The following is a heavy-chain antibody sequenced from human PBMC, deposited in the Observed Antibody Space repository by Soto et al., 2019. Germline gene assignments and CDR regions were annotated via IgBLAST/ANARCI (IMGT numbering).Heavy chain of an antibody. J-gene: IGHJ3*02. V-gene: IGHV3-21*01. D-gene: IGHD2-15*01. Sequence: EVQLVESGGGLVKXGGSLRLSCAASGFTXSSYSMNXVSQAPGKGLEWVSSISSSSSYIYYADSVKGRFTISRDNAKNSLYLQMNSLRAEDTAVYYCAREIYIVVVVAATGRSKVFDICGQGTMVTVSS. CDR2: ISSSSSYI. CDR3: AREIYIVVVVAATGRSKVFDI. CDR1: GFTXSSYS.